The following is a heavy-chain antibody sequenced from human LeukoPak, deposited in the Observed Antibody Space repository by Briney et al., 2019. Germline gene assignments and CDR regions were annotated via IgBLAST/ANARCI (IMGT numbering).Heavy chain of an antibody. Sequence: GGSLRLSCAASGFAFSAYWIHWVRQAPGKGLEWVSRINEDATTISYADSVKGRFIISRDNSKKSLYLQMNNLRAEDTAVYYCVRDLVFVWTPGDDFDFWGQGTLVTVSS. CDR3: VRDLVFVWTPGDDFDF. J-gene: IGHJ4*02. D-gene: IGHD3-16*01. CDR2: INEDATTI. CDR1: GFAFSAYW. V-gene: IGHV3-74*01.